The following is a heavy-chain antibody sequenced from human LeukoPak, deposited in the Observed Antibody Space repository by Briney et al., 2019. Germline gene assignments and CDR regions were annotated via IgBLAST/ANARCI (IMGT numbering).Heavy chain of an antibody. CDR2: INHSGST. CDR1: GVSFSGYY. J-gene: IGHJ4*02. CDR3: ARGGRSVVVVTAIYDY. V-gene: IGHV4-34*01. D-gene: IGHD2-21*02. Sequence: SSETLSLTCAVYGVSFSGYYWSWIRQPPGKGLEWIGEINHSGSTNYNPSLKSRLTISVDTSKNQFSLKLSSVNAADTAEYYCARGGRSVVVVTAIYDYWGQGTLVTVSS.